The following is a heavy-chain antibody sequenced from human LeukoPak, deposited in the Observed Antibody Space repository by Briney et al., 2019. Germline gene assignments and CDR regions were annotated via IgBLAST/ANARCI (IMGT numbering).Heavy chain of an antibody. V-gene: IGHV3-15*01. J-gene: IGHJ4*02. Sequence: GGSLRLSCAASGFTFTDAWMTWVRQAPGKGLEWVGLIKSKTDGGTTDYAAPVKGRFTISRDDSKTTLYLQMNSLKVEDTAVYYCTTGAWIQLWLADYWGRGTLVTVSS. CDR2: IKSKTDGGTT. D-gene: IGHD5-18*01. CDR3: TTGAWIQLWLADY. CDR1: GFTFTDAW.